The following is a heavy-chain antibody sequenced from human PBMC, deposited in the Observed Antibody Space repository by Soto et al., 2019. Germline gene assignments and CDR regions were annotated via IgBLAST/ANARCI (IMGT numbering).Heavy chain of an antibody. V-gene: IGHV3-30-3*01. J-gene: IGHJ2*01. CDR3: ARELRAVAEYWYFDL. CDR1: GFTFSSYA. Sequence: QVQLVESGGGVVQPGRSLRLSCAASGFTFSSYAMHWVRQAPGKGLEWVAVISYDGSNKYYADSVKGRFTISRDNSKNTLYLQMNSLRAEDTAVYYCARELRAVAEYWYFDLWGRGTLVTVSS. CDR2: ISYDGSNK. D-gene: IGHD6-19*01.